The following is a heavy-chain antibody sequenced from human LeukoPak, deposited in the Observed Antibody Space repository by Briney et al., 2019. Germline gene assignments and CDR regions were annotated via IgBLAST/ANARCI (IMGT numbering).Heavy chain of an antibody. Sequence: ASVKVSCKASGYTFTGYYMHWVRQAPGQGLEWMGWINPNSGGTNNAQKFQGRVPMTRDTSISTAYMELSRLRSDDTAVYYCAKRQYCSGGSCYSPKFLYYYYGMDVWGQGTTVTVSS. J-gene: IGHJ6*02. CDR3: AKRQYCSGGSCYSPKFLYYYYGMDV. V-gene: IGHV1-2*02. CDR2: INPNSGGT. CDR1: GYTFTGYY. D-gene: IGHD2-15*01.